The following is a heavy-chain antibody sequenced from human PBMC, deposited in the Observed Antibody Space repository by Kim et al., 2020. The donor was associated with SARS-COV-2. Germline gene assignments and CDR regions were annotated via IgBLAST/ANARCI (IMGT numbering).Heavy chain of an antibody. CDR1: GFNFSGSA. CDR2: IRSKANNYAT. CDR3: ASPGNDALFSFYYGLDV. D-gene: IGHD3-16*01. V-gene: IGHV3-73*01. Sequence: GGSLRLSCAASGFNFSGSAIHWVRQVSGRGLEWLGRIRSKANNYATAYAASVQGRFTISRDDSKNTAYVQMSSLKTEDTAVYSCASPGNDALFSFYYGLDVWGQGTTVTVSS. J-gene: IGHJ6*02.